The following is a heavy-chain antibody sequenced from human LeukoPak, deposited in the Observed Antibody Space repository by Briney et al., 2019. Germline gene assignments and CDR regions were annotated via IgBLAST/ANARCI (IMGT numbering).Heavy chain of an antibody. CDR2: IYYSGST. CDR3: ASWGRRSYYFDY. J-gene: IGHJ4*02. CDR1: GGSISSYY. D-gene: IGHD7-27*01. Sequence: SETLSLTCTVSGGSISSYYWSWIRQPPGKGLEWIGSIYYSGSTYYNPSLKSRVTISVDTSKNQFSLKLSSVTAADTAVYYCASWGRRSYYFDYWGQGTLVTVSS. V-gene: IGHV4-59*05.